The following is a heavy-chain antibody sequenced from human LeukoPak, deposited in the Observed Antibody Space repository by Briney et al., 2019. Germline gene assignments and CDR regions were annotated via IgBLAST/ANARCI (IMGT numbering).Heavy chain of an antibody. J-gene: IGHJ4*02. CDR1: GGSFSGYY. D-gene: IGHD1-26*01. CDR3: VCAEVGATTCDY. CDR2: INHRGST. Sequence: PSETLSLTCVVYGGSFSGYYWSWIRQSPGKGLEWIGEINHRGSTNYNPSLKRRVTISLDTSKNQFSLKLSSVTAADTAVYYCVCAEVGATTCDYWGQGTLVTVSS. V-gene: IGHV4-34*01.